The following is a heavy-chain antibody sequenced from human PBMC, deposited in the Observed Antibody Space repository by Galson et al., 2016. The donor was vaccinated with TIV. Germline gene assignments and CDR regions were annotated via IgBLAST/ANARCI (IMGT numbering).Heavy chain of an antibody. V-gene: IGHV4-59*08. D-gene: IGHD2-21*01. CDR3: VRGEVVAAEVGL. Sequence: KGLEWIGYIYYSGNTNYNYNPSLESRVTMSVDTSKNQFSLKLTSVTAADTAVYYCVRGEVVAAEVGLWGQGTLVIVSS. J-gene: IGHJ1*01. CDR2: IYYSGNT.